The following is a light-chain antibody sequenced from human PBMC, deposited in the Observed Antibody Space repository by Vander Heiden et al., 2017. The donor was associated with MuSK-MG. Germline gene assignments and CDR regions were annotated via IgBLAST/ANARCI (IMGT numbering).Light chain of an antibody. CDR3: QQYGSSPFT. V-gene: IGKV3-20*01. Sequence: ELVLTQSPGTLSLSPGERATLSCRASQSVSSSYLAWYQQKPGQAPRLLISGASTRATGIPDRFSGSGSGTDFTLTISRLEPEDFAVYYCQQYGSSPFTFGPRTKVDIK. J-gene: IGKJ3*01. CDR2: GAS. CDR1: QSVSSSY.